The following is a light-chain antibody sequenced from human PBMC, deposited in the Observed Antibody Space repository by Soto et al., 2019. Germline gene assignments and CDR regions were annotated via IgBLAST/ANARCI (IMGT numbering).Light chain of an antibody. CDR1: QSISTW. CDR3: QQYKSYST. J-gene: IGKJ1*01. CDR2: DAS. V-gene: IGKV1-5*01. Sequence: DIQMTQSPSTLSASVGDRVTITCRASQSISTWLAWYQQKPGKAPKLLIYDASSLESGVPSRFSGSVSGTEFTLTISSLQHDDVATYYCQQYKSYSTFGQGTKVEIK.